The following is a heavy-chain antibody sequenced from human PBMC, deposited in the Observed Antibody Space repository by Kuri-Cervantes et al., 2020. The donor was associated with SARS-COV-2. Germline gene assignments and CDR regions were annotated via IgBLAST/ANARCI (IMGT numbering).Heavy chain of an antibody. CDR3: ARGRSFVGN. J-gene: IGHJ4*02. D-gene: IGHD3-16*01. V-gene: IGHV4-34*01. Sequence: ESLKISCAVYGGSFSGYYWSWIRQPPGKGLEWIGEINHSGSTNYNPSLKSRVTISVDTSKNQFSLKLSSVTAADTAAYYCARGRSFVGNWGQGTLVTVSS. CDR1: GGSFSGYY. CDR2: INHSGST.